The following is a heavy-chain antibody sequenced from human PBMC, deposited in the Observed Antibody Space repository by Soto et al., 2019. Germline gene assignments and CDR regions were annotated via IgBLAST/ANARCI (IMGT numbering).Heavy chain of an antibody. V-gene: IGHV3-30-3*01. CDR2: ISYDGSNK. D-gene: IGHD4-17*01. Sequence: QVQLVESGGGVVQPGRSLRLSFAASGFTFSSYAMHWVRQAPGKGLEWVAVISYDGSNKYYADSVKGRFTISRDNAKNTLYLQMNSLRAEDTAVYYCARGKRWTVTTVYYFDYWGQGTLVTVTS. J-gene: IGHJ4*02. CDR1: GFTFSSYA. CDR3: ARGKRWTVTTVYYFDY.